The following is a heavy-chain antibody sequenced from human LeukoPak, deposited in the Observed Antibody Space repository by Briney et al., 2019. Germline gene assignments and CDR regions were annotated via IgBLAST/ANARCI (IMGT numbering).Heavy chain of an antibody. CDR2: IVGSGGNM. J-gene: IGHJ4*02. V-gene: IGHV3-23*01. CDR1: GFSFSSYA. Sequence: PGGSQRLSCAASGFSFSSYAMSWVRQAPGKGLEWVSAIVGSGGNMYYADSVKGRFTISRDNFKSTLYLQMNSLRAEDTAVYYCAKGLTWDSTSCSDWGQGTLVTVSS. D-gene: IGHD2-2*01. CDR3: AKGLTWDSTSCSD.